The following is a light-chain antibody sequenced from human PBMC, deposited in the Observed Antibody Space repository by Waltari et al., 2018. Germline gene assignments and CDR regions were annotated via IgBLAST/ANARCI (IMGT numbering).Light chain of an antibody. CDR1: QSVSSSY. V-gene: IGKV3-20*01. CDR2: GAS. J-gene: IGKJ1*01. CDR3: QLYGSSLT. Sequence: EIVLTQSPGTLSLPPGERATLSCRASQSVSSSYLAWYQQKPGQAPRLLIYGASSRATGIPDRFSGSGSGTDFTLTISRLEPEDFAVYYCQLYGSSLTIGQGTKVEIK.